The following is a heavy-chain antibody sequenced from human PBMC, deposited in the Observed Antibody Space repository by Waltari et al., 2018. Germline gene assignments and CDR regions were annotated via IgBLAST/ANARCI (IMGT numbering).Heavy chain of an antibody. CDR1: GASFGDYY. CDR2: INHSGST. Sequence: QERLPQWGARLLKPSETLSLNCTVLGASFGDYYWRWIRQSPGKGLEWIGEINHSGSTHDNPSLKSRVTMLLDTSKIQLSLRLSSVTAADTGVYYCARGRFQGSPWTFDVWGQGTMVTVSS. J-gene: IGHJ3*01. V-gene: IGHV4-34*01. D-gene: IGHD1-26*01. CDR3: ARGRFQGSPWTFDV.